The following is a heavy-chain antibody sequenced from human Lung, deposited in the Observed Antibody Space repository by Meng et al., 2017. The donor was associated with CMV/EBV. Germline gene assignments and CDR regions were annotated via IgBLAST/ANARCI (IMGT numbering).Heavy chain of an antibody. V-gene: IGHV4-39*07. CDR1: GGSIKNTDYY. Sequence: SETXSLXXSVSGGSIKNTDYYWAWVRQVPGKGLEWIGSILYSGGTYYNPSLGSRVTILLDTSKNQFSLKVNSVTAADTAVYYCSREDYYDSSGYHKTLDIRGQGTLVXVSS. CDR2: ILYSGGT. J-gene: IGHJ4*03. D-gene: IGHD3-22*01. CDR3: SREDYYDSSGYHKTLDI.